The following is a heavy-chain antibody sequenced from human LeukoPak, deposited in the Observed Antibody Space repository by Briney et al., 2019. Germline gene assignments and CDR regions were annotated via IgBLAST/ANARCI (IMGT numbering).Heavy chain of an antibody. V-gene: IGHV1-2*02. CDR3: ARGVRSSSFVY. D-gene: IGHD6-6*01. CDR2: INPNTGGT. CDR1: GYSFTGYY. J-gene: IGHJ4*02. Sequence: RASVKVSFTASGYSFTGYYIHWVRQAPGQGLEWMGWINPNTGGTNYAQKFQGRVTMTRDTSISTAYMELSGLRSDGTAVYYCARGVRSSSFVYWGQGTLVTVSS.